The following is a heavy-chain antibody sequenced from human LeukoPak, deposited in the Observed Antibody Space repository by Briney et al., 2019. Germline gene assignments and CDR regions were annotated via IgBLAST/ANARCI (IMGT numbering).Heavy chain of an antibody. D-gene: IGHD3-10*01. J-gene: IGHJ3*02. CDR2: IRHDGSNK. Sequence: PGGSLRLSCAASGFTFSSYGMHWVRQAPGKGLEWVAFIRHDGSNKYYADSVKGRFTISRDNSKNTLYLQMNSLRAEDTAVYYCAKTYYYGSGSHHDAFDIWGQGTMVTVSS. CDR1: GFTFSSYG. CDR3: AKTYYYGSGSHHDAFDI. V-gene: IGHV3-30*02.